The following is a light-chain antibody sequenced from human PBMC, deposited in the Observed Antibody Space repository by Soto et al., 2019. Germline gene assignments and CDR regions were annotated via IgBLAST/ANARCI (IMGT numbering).Light chain of an antibody. CDR1: QGIRND. V-gene: IGKV1-17*01. Sequence: DIQMTQSPSSLSASVGDRVTITCRASQGIRNDLGWYQQKPGKAPKRLIYAASSLKSGVPSRFSGSASGTEFSMSISSLQPDNLATYYGLQPNSYPYSYGQGTKLDIK. CDR2: AAS. CDR3: LQPNSYPYS. J-gene: IGKJ2*01.